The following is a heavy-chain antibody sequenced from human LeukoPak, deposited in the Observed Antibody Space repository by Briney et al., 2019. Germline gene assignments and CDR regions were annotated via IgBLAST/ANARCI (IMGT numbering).Heavy chain of an antibody. J-gene: IGHJ6*02. V-gene: IGHV4-61*01. CDR1: GGSVSSGSYY. Sequence: SETLSLTCTVSGGSVSSGSYYWSWIRQPPGTGLEWIGYIYYSGSTNYNPSLKSRVTISVDTSKNQFSLKLSSVTAADTAVYYCARDRRQNWNYARGYYYGMDVWGQGTTVTVSS. CDR2: IYYSGST. D-gene: IGHD1-7*01. CDR3: ARDRRQNWNYARGYYYGMDV.